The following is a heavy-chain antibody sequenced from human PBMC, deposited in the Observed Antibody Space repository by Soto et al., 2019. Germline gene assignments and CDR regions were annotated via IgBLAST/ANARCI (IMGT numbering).Heavy chain of an antibody. CDR2: IYYSRST. Sequence: PSETLSLTCTLSGSSISSYYWSWIRQPPGKGLEWIGYIYYSRSTNYNPSLKSRVTISVDTSKNQFSLKLSSVTAADTAVYYCARRYGSSFDYWGQGTLVTVS. CDR1: GSSISSYY. V-gene: IGHV4-59*08. D-gene: IGHD5-12*01. J-gene: IGHJ4*02. CDR3: ARRYGSSFDY.